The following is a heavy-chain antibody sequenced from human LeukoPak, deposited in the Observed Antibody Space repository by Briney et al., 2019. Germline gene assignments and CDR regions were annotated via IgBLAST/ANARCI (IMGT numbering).Heavy chain of an antibody. CDR2: INSDGSST. Sequence: GGSQRLSCAASGFTFSSYWMHWVRQAPGKGLVWVSRINSDGSSTSYADSVKGRFTISRDNAKNTLYLQMNSLRAEDTAVYYCARDYGIDGVVGAPSDAFDFWGQGTMVTVSS. J-gene: IGHJ3*01. CDR1: GFTFSSYW. CDR3: ARDYGIDGVVGAPSDAFDF. D-gene: IGHD1-26*01. V-gene: IGHV3-74*01.